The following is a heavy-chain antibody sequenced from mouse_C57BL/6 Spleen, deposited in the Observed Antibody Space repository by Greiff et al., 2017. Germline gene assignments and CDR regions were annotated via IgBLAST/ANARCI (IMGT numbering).Heavy chain of an antibody. CDR3: ARSGDGYFSY. V-gene: IGHV1-69*01. J-gene: IGHJ4*01. D-gene: IGHD2-3*01. Sequence: VQLQQPGAELVMPGASVKLSCKASGYTFTSYWMHWVKQRPGQGLEWIGEIDPSDSYTNYNQKFKGKSTLTVDKSSSTAYMRLSSLTSEDSAVYYCARSGDGYFSYWGQGTSVTVSS. CDR1: GYTFTSYW. CDR2: IDPSDSYT.